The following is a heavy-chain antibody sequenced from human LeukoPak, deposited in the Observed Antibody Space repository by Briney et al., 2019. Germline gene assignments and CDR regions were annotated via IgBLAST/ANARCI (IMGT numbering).Heavy chain of an antibody. CDR1: GFTFSNYW. CDR2: IDSDGKST. J-gene: IGHJ5*02. D-gene: IGHD2-21*02. V-gene: IGHV3-74*01. CDR3: VRDKEVVTGIGWFDP. Sequence: GRSLRLSCAASGFTFSNYWMHWVRQAPGKGLVWVSRIDSDGKSTNYADSVKGRFTISRDNAKNTLYLQMNSLRVEDTAVYYCVRDKEVVTGIGWFDPWGQGTLVTVSS.